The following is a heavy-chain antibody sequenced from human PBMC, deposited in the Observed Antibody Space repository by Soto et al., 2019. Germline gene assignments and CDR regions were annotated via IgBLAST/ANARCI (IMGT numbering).Heavy chain of an antibody. Sequence: PSETLCLTCAVSGGSISSGGYSWGWIRQPPGKGLEWIGYIYHSGSTYYNPSLKSRVTISVDRSRNQFSLKLSSVTAADTAVYYCARVPDYWGQGTLVTVSS. CDR1: GGSISSGGYS. J-gene: IGHJ4*02. CDR2: IYHSGST. CDR3: ARVPDY. V-gene: IGHV4-30-2*01.